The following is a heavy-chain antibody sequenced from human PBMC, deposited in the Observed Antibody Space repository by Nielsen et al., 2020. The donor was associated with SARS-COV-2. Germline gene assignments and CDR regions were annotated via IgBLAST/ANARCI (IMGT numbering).Heavy chain of an antibody. CDR2: INSDGSST. V-gene: IGHV3-74*01. CDR1: GFTFSSYA. CDR3: ARVRLKVVVADGMDV. J-gene: IGHJ6*02. D-gene: IGHD3-22*01. Sequence: GGSLRLSCAASGFTFSSYAMSWVRQAPGKGLVWVSRINSDGSSTSYADSVKGRFTISRDNAKNTLYLQMNSLRAEDTAVYYCARVRLKVVVADGMDVWGQGTTVTVSS.